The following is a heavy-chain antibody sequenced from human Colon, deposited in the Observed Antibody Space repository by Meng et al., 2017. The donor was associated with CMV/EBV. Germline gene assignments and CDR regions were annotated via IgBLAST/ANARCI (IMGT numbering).Heavy chain of an antibody. CDR1: FTTYG. CDR3: ARTQSGTYHYDSSGSGWFDP. Sequence: FTTYGVAWLRQAPGQGPEWLGWISTYNGDTNYAQNFQGRITVTTDTSTTTAYMELRSLRSDDTAVYYCARTQSGTYHYDSSGSGWFDPWGQGTLVTVSS. V-gene: IGHV1-18*01. D-gene: IGHD3-22*01. J-gene: IGHJ5*02. CDR2: ISTYNGDT.